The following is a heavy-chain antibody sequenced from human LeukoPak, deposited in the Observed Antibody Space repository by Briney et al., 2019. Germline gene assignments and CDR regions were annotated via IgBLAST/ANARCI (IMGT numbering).Heavy chain of an antibody. CDR2: SCGSGGST. D-gene: IGHD3-22*01. V-gene: IGHV3-23*01. CDR3: AKDVYYDSSGRAVDY. J-gene: IGHJ4*02. CDR1: RFTLISYA. Sequence: GWALRVSGVATRFTLISYAMGWVRQGPRKGLHWVSPSCGSGGSTYYADSVKGRFTISRGNSKNTLYLQMNSLRAEDTAVYYCAKDVYYDSSGRAVDYWGQGTLVTVSS.